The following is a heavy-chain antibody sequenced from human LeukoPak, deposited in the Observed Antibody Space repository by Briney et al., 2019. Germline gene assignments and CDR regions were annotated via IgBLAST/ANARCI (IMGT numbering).Heavy chain of an antibody. CDR2: MNPNGGNT. CDR1: GYTFTSYD. V-gene: IGHV1-8*01. CDR3: ARAPAQQWGMIVVSRRVREYYFDY. J-gene: IGHJ4*02. Sequence: GASVKDSCKASGYTFTSYDINWVRQATGQGLEWMGWMNPNGGNTGYAQKFQGRVTMTRNTSISTAYMELSSLRSEDTAVYYCARAPAQQWGMIVVSRRVREYYFDYWGQGTLVTVSS. D-gene: IGHD3-22*01.